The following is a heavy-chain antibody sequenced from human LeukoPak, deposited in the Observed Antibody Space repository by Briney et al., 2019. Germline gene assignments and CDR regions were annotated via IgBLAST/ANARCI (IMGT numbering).Heavy chain of an antibody. CDR2: IIPILGIA. CDR1: GGTFSSYT. CDR3: ASPHKKYGSGSYGMDV. D-gene: IGHD3-10*01. Sequence: ASVKVSCKASGGTFSSYTISWVPQAPGQGLEWMGRIIPILGIANYAQKFQGRVTITADKSTSTSYMELSSLRSEDTAVYYCASPHKKYGSGSYGMDVWGQGTTVTVSS. J-gene: IGHJ6*02. V-gene: IGHV1-69*02.